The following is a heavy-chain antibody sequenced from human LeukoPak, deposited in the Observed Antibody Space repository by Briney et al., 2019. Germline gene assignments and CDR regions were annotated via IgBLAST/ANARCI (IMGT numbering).Heavy chain of an antibody. J-gene: IGHJ4*02. Sequence: GGSLRLSCAASGFTFDAHAMSWVRQAPGKGLEWISTMCGLGHNVYYADSVKGRFTISRDNSKNTLYLHMNSLRAEDTAIYSCAKFRGMILASYFFDSWGQGALVTVSS. V-gene: IGHV3-23*01. D-gene: IGHD3-10*01. CDR2: MCGLGHNV. CDR1: GFTFDAHA. CDR3: AKFRGMILASYFFDS.